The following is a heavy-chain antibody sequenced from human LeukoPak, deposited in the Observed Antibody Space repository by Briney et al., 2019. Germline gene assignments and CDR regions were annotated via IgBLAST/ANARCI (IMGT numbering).Heavy chain of an antibody. CDR1: GGSISSSSYY. J-gene: IGHJ4*02. D-gene: IGHD3-9*01. Sequence: PSETLSLTCTVSGGSISSSSYYWGWIRQPPGKGLEGIGSIYYSGSTYYNPSLKSRVTISVDTSKNQFSLNLSSVTAADTAVYYCARLRSYYDILTGYTYYFDYWGQGTLVTVSS. CDR3: ARLRSYYDILTGYTYYFDY. CDR2: IYYSGST. V-gene: IGHV4-39*01.